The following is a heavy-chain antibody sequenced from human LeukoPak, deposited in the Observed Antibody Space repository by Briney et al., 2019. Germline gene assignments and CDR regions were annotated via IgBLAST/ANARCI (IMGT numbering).Heavy chain of an antibody. J-gene: IGHJ3*02. Sequence: PSETLSLTCTVSGGSISSYYWSWIRQPPGKGLEWIGYIYYSGSINYNPSLKSRVTISVDTSKNQFSLKLSSVTAADTAVYYCARVRDAFDIWGQGTMVTVSS. CDR2: IYYSGSI. CDR1: GGSISSYY. CDR3: ARVRDAFDI. V-gene: IGHV4-59*01.